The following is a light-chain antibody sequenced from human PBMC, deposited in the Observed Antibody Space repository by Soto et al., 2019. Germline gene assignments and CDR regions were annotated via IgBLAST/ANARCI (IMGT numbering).Light chain of an antibody. CDR2: YDS. V-gene: IGLV3-21*04. J-gene: IGLJ2*01. CDR3: QVWDSSSDHPKVV. CDR1: NIGSKS. Sequence: SYELTQPPSVSVAPGKTARITCGGNNIGSKSVHWYQQKPGQAPVLVIYYDSDRPSGIPERFSGSNSGNTATLTISRVEAGDEADYYCQVWDSSSDHPKVVFGGGTQLIVL.